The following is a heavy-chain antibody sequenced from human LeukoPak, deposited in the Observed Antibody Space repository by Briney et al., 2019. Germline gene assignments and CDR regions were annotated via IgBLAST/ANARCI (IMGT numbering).Heavy chain of an antibody. CDR2: INHSGST. J-gene: IGHJ6*02. CDR1: GGSISGYY. V-gene: IGHV4-34*01. D-gene: IGHD4-17*01. Sequence: NASETLSLTCTVSGGSISGYYWSWIRQPPGKGLEWIGEINHSGSTNYNPSLKSRVTISVDTSKNQFSLKLSSVTAADTAAYYCARGLARTVTTRYYYYGMDVWGQGTTVTVSS. CDR3: ARGLARTVTTRYYYYGMDV.